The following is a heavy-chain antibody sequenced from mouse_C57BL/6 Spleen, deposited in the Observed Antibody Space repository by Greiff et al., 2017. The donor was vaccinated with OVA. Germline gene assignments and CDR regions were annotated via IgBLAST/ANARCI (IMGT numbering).Heavy chain of an antibody. V-gene: IGHV5-12*01. Sequence: EVQRVESGGGLVQPGGSLKLSCAASGFTFSDYYMYWVRQTPEKRLEWVAYISNGGGSTYYPDTVKGRFTISRDNAKNTLYLQMSRLKSEDTAMYYCARQRAGYGIFAYWGQGTLVTVSA. J-gene: IGHJ3*01. D-gene: IGHD2-10*02. CDR3: ARQRAGYGIFAY. CDR2: ISNGGGST. CDR1: GFTFSDYY.